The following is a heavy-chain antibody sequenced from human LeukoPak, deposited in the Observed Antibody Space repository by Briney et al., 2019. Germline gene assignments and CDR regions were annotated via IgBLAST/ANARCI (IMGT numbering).Heavy chain of an antibody. CDR1: GGSISSSSYY. D-gene: IGHD2-8*01. CDR2: IYYSGST. CDR3: ARQGCTNGVCYVADY. J-gene: IGHJ4*01. V-gene: IGHV4-39*01. Sequence: PSETLSLTCTVSGGSISSSSYYWGWIRQPPGKGLEWIGSIYYSGSTYYNPSLKSRVTISVDTSKNQFSLKLSSVTAADTAVYYCARQGCTNGVCYVADYWGQEPWSPSPQ.